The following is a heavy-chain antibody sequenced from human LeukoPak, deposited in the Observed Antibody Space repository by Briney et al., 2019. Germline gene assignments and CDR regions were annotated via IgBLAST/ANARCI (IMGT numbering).Heavy chain of an antibody. Sequence: ASVKVSCKASGYSFTSHYMHWVRQAPGQGLEWMGWINPNSGGTNFAQRFQDRVTMTRDMSISTAYMELSRLRSDDTAIYYCTRGYYDSSDFEYFHHWGQGTLVTVSS. CDR1: GYSFTSHY. J-gene: IGHJ1*01. D-gene: IGHD3-22*01. CDR2: INPNSGGT. CDR3: TRGYYDSSDFEYFHH. V-gene: IGHV1-2*02.